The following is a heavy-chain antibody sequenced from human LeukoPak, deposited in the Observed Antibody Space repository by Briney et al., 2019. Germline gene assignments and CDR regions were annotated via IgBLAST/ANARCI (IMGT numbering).Heavy chain of an antibody. V-gene: IGHV1-69*10. J-gene: IGHJ4*02. CDR1: GGTFSSYA. D-gene: IGHD2-15*01. CDR3: ARDPELGYCSVGSCYSAVEFDY. CDR2: IIPILGIA. Sequence: ASVKVSCKASGGTFSSYAISWVRQAPGQGLEWMGGIIPILGIANYAQKFQGRVTITADKSTSTAYMELSSLRSEDTAVYYCARDPELGYCSVGSCYSAVEFDYWGEGTLVTASS.